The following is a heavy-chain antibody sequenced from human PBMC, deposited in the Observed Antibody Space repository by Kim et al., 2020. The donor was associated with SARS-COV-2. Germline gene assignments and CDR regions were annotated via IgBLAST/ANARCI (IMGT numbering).Heavy chain of an antibody. J-gene: IGHJ5*02. CDR3: ARDRAAAGLNWFDP. V-gene: IGHV4-59*01. D-gene: IGHD6-13*01. Sequence: NPALKSRVTQSVDTSKNQFSLKLSSVTAADTAVYYCARDRAAAGLNWFDPWGQGTLVTVSS.